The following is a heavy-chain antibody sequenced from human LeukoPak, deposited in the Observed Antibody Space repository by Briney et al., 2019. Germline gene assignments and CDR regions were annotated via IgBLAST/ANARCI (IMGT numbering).Heavy chain of an antibody. Sequence: GGSLRLSCAASGFSFSSYWMHWVRQAPGKGLVWVSRINSDGSSTDSADSVEGRFTISRDNSKNTLYLQMNSLRAEDTAVYYCARDGVLEWSTHPAYFDYWGQGTLVTVSS. CDR1: GFSFSSYW. CDR2: INSDGSST. CDR3: ARDGVLEWSTHPAYFDY. D-gene: IGHD3-3*01. J-gene: IGHJ4*02. V-gene: IGHV3-74*01.